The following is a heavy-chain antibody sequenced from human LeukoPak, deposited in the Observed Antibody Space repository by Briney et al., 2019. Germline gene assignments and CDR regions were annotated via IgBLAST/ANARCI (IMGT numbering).Heavy chain of an antibody. Sequence: ASVKVSCKASGYTFTSYYMHWVRQAPGQGLEWMGIINPSGGSTSYAQKFQGRVTMTRDTSTSTVYMELSSPRSEDTAVYYCAREMYYYGSGRHTEFDPRGQGTLVTVSS. V-gene: IGHV1-46*01. J-gene: IGHJ5*02. CDR2: INPSGGST. CDR1: GYTFTSYY. D-gene: IGHD3-10*01. CDR3: AREMYYYGSGRHTEFDP.